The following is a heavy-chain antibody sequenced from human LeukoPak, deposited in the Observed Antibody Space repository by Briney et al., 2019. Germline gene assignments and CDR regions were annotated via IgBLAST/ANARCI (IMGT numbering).Heavy chain of an antibody. Sequence: SETLSLTCTVSGGSISSSSYYWGWVRQPPGKGLEWIGEIYHSGSTNYNPSLRSRVTISVDKSKNQFSLKLSSVTAADTAVYYCARRVLVRGVIIDFDYWGQGTLVTVSS. J-gene: IGHJ4*02. V-gene: IGHV4-39*07. CDR1: GGSISSSSYY. CDR3: ARRVLVRGVIIDFDY. D-gene: IGHD3-10*01. CDR2: IYHSGST.